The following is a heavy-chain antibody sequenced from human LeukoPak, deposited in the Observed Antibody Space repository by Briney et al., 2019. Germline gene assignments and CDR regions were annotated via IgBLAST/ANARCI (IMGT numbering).Heavy chain of an antibody. Sequence: GESLKISCAASGFTFSDYYMSWIRQAPGKGLEWVSYISSSGSTIYYADSVKGRFTISRDNAKNSLYLQMNSLRAEDTAVYYCARVGQWLAQYYFDYWGQGTLVTVSS. CDR3: ARVGQWLAQYYFDY. CDR1: GFTFSDYY. J-gene: IGHJ4*02. D-gene: IGHD6-19*01. V-gene: IGHV3-11*01. CDR2: ISSSGSTI.